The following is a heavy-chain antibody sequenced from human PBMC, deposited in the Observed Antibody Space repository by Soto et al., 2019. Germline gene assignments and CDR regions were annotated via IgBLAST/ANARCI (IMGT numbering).Heavy chain of an antibody. J-gene: IGHJ4*02. CDR1: GFTFSSYA. CDR3: ASRSSGWYYDY. D-gene: IGHD6-19*01. CDR2: ISGSGGST. Sequence: GGSLRLSCAASGFTFSSYAMNWVRQAPGKGLEWVSVISGSGGSTCYADSVKGRFTISRDNSKNTLYLQMNSLRADDTAVYYCASRSSGWYYDYWGQGPLVTVSS. V-gene: IGHV3-23*01.